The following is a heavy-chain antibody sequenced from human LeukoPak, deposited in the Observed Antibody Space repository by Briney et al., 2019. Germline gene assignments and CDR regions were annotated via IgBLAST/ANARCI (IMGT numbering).Heavy chain of an antibody. Sequence: GGSLRLSCAASGFTFSSYGMHWVRQAPGKGLEWVAFIRYDGSNKYYADSVKGRFTISRDNSKNTLYLQMNSLRAEDTAVYYCAKRYSSGWSAGPFDYWGQGTLVTVSS. CDR1: GFTFSSYG. D-gene: IGHD6-19*01. CDR3: AKRYSSGWSAGPFDY. J-gene: IGHJ4*02. V-gene: IGHV3-30*02. CDR2: IRYDGSNK.